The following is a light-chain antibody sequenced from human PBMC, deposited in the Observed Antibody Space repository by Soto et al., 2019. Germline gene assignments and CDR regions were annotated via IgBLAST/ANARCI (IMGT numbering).Light chain of an antibody. Sequence: DIQMTQSPSSLSASVGDRVTITCRASQGISNYLAWYQQQPGKVPKLLIYVASTLQSGVPSRFSGSGSRTDFTLTISSLQPEDVASYYCQKYNSATWTFGQGAKVEIK. CDR3: QKYNSATWT. J-gene: IGKJ1*01. V-gene: IGKV1-27*01. CDR2: VAS. CDR1: QGISNY.